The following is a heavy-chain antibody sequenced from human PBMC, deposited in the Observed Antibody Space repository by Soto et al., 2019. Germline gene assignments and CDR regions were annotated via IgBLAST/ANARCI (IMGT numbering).Heavy chain of an antibody. CDR1: GFTFNNGW. V-gene: IGHV3-15*01. CDR3: TTDSTQTFCDGGPCYSVLTKIHDS. Sequence: EVQLVESGGGLVKPGGSLRLSCAASGFTFNNGWMSWVRQAPGKGLEGVGRIKSKVAGGTTDYSAPVQGRFTMSRDDSKNTVHLQMNSLKTEDTAVYFCTTDSTQTFCDGGPCYSVLTKIHDSWGQGTLVTVSS. J-gene: IGHJ4*02. CDR2: IKSKVAGGTT. D-gene: IGHD2-15*01.